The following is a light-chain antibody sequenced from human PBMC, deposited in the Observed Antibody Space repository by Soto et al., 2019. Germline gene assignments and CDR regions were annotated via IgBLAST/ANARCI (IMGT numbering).Light chain of an antibody. J-gene: IGKJ1*01. CDR1: QSLVYSDGNTY. V-gene: IGKV2-30*01. CDR3: MQRKELPWT. CDR2: KVS. Sequence: DAVLTQSPVSLPVALGQPASISCRSSQSLVYSDGNTYLNWFQQRPGQSPRRLIYKVSNRDSGVPDRFSGGGSGTDFTLKISRVESEDVGVYYCMQRKELPWTVGQGTKVDSK.